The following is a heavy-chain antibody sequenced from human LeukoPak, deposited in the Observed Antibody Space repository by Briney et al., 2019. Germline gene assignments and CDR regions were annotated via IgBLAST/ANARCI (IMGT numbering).Heavy chain of an antibody. V-gene: IGHV3-13*04. CDR1: GFTFRRND. J-gene: IGHJ2*01. CDR3: ARVGFGVYFDN. Sequence: GGSLRHSCAASGFTFRRNDMHWARQATGKGLEWVSAIGTAGDTYYPGSVKGRFTISRENAKNSLYLQMNSLRAGDTAVYYCARVGFGVYFDNCGRGTLCTVSS. CDR2: IGTAGDT. D-gene: IGHD3-10*01.